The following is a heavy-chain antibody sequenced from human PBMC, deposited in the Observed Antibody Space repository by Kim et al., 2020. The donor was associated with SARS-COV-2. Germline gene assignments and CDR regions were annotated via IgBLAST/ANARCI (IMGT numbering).Heavy chain of an antibody. CDR3: ARAPIVVVITHFDY. D-gene: IGHD3-22*01. J-gene: IGHJ4*02. V-gene: IGHV4-31*02. Sequence: NPSLKSRVTISVETSKNQCSLKLSSVTDADTAVYYCARAPIVVVITHFDYWGQGTLVTVSS.